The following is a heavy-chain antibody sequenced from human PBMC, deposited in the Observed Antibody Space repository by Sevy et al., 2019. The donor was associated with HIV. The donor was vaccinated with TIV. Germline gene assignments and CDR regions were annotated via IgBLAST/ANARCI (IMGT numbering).Heavy chain of an antibody. V-gene: IGHV1-69*10. CDR2: IIPILGTA. CDR1: GGTFSSYA. CDR3: AGLIAAAGIYYYYYMDV. D-gene: IGHD6-13*01. Sequence: ASVKVSCKASGGTFSSYAISWVRQAPGQGLEWMGGIIPILGTANYAQKFQGRVTITADKSTSTAYMELSSLRSEDTAVYYCAGLIAAAGIYYYYYMDVWGKGTTVTVSS. J-gene: IGHJ6*03.